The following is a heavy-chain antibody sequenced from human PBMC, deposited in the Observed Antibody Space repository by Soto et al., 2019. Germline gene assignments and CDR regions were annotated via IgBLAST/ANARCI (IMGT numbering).Heavy chain of an antibody. J-gene: IGHJ5*02. V-gene: IGHV4-59*01. Sequence: SETLSLTCTVSGGSISSYYWSWIRQPPGKGLEWIGYVYYSVSTNYNPSLKSQVTISVDTSKNQFSLKLSSVTAADTAVYYCASLYCSSTSCYGGGFDPWGQGTLVTVSS. CDR1: GGSISSYY. D-gene: IGHD2-2*01. CDR2: VYYSVST. CDR3: ASLYCSSTSCYGGGFDP.